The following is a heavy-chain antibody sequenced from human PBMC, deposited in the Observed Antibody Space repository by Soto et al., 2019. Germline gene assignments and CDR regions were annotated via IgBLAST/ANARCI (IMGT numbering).Heavy chain of an antibody. CDR2: IYYSGST. V-gene: IGHV4-59*12. CDR3: ARFPSTERGRDY. D-gene: IGHD3-10*01. CDR1: GGSISSYY. Sequence: SETLSLTCTVSGGSISSYYWSWIRQPPGKGLEWIGYIYYSGSTYYHPSLKSRVTISVDTSKNQFSLKLSSVTAADTAVYYCARFPSTERGRDYWGQGTLVTVSS. J-gene: IGHJ4*02.